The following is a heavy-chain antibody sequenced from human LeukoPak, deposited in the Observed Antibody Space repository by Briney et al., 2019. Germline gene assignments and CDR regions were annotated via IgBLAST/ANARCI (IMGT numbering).Heavy chain of an antibody. D-gene: IGHD2-2*01. V-gene: IGHV3-48*03. J-gene: IGHJ4*02. CDR3: ARDCSSTSCYWWRYSYGLGGWDY. CDR1: GFTFSSYE. Sequence: PGGSLRLSCAASGFTFSSYEMNWVRQAPGKGLEWVSYISSSGSTIYYADSVKGRFTISRDNAKNSLYLQMNSLRSDDTAVYYCARDCSSTSCYWWRYSYGLGGWDYWGQGTLVTVSS. CDR2: ISSSGSTI.